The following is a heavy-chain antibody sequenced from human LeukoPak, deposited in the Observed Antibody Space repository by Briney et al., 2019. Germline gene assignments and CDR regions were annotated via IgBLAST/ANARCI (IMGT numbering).Heavy chain of an antibody. D-gene: IGHD3-22*01. CDR1: GGSISSGGYS. J-gene: IGHJ4*02. Sequence: SETLSLTCAVSGGSISSGGYSWSWIRQPPGKGLEWIGYIYHSGSTYYNPSLKSRVTISVDRSKNQFSLKLSSVPAADTAVYYCARAVMYYYDSSGYYYYYFDYWGQGTLVTVSS. CDR3: ARAVMYYYDSSGYYYYYFDY. CDR2: IYHSGST. V-gene: IGHV4-30-2*01.